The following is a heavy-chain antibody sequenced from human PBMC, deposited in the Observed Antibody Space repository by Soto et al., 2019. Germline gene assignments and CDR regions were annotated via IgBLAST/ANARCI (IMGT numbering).Heavy chain of an antibody. J-gene: IGHJ5*02. CDR2: IKEDGSEK. CDR1: AFTFRSYW. CDR3: ARDHNDSWRKGWFDP. Sequence: EVQLVESGGGLDQPGGSLRLSCAASAFTFRSYWMSWVRQAPGKGLEWVANIKEDGSEKYYVDSVKGRFTIFRDNAQNSLYLQMNSLRAEDTAVYYCARDHNDSWRKGWFDPWGQGTLVTVSS. V-gene: IGHV3-7*03. D-gene: IGHD6-13*01.